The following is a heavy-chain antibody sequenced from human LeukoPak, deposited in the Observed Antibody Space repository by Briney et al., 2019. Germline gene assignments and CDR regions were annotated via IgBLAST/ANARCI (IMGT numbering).Heavy chain of an antibody. CDR1: GFTFSIYE. CDR3: ARDSQWLGHFDY. V-gene: IGHV3-48*03. Sequence: GGSLRLSCAASGFTFSIYEMNWVRQAPGKGLEWVSYISSSGSTIYYADSVKGRFTISRDNSKNTLYLQMNSLRAEDTAVYYCARDSQWLGHFDYWGQGTLVTVSS. CDR2: ISSSGSTI. J-gene: IGHJ4*02. D-gene: IGHD6-19*01.